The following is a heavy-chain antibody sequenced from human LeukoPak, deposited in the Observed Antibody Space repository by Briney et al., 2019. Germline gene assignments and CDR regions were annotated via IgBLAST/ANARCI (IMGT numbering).Heavy chain of an antibody. J-gene: IGHJ4*02. D-gene: IGHD2-2*01. CDR3: AAYREGYCTSPTCYGGFEF. CDR2: ISAHNGNS. CDR1: GYSFNGNG. V-gene: IGHV1-18*01. Sequence: GASVKVSCKASGYSFNGNGFTWVRQAPGQGLEWVGWISAHNGNSFCAQRFQGRVTLTTDTVTSTVYMELRSLTSDDTAIYYCAAYREGYCTSPTCYGGFEFWGQGTLIAVSS.